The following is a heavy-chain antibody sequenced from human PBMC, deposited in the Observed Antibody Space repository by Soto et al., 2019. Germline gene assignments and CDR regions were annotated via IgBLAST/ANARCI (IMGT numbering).Heavy chain of an antibody. Sequence: SQTLSLTFAISGDSVSSNSAAWNWIRQSPSRGLEWLGRTYYRSKWYNDYAVSVKGRISINPDTSKNLFSLQLNSVTPEDTAVYYCARDRKGGFVMDVWGQGNTVTVYS. J-gene: IGHJ6*02. CDR3: ARDRKGGFVMDV. CDR2: TYYRSKWYN. D-gene: IGHD3-16*01. CDR1: GDSVSSNSAA. V-gene: IGHV6-1*01.